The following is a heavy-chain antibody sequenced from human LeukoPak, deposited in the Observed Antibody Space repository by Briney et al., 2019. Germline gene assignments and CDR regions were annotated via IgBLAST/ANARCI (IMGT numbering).Heavy chain of an antibody. V-gene: IGHV3-23*01. CDR1: GFTFSSYA. CDR2: ISGSGGST. CDR3: ARDGYCSGVRCHNDYYYGVDV. Sequence: GGSLRLSCAASGFTFSSYAMSWVRQAPGKGLEWVSAISGSGGSTYYADSVKGRFTISRDNSKSTLYLQMNSLRAEDTAVYYCARDGYCSGVRCHNDYYYGVDVWGQGTTVTVSS. J-gene: IGHJ6*02. D-gene: IGHD2-15*01.